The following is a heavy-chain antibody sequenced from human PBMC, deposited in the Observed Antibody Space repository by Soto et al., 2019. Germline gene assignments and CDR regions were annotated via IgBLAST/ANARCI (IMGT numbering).Heavy chain of an antibody. Sequence: ASVKVSCKASGYTFTSYYMHWVRQAPGQGLEWMGIINPSGGSTSYAQKFQGRVTMTRDTSTSTVYMELSSLRSEDTAVYYCAKYRILTGYYRVWYPRYAFDIWGQGTMVTVSS. CDR2: INPSGGST. J-gene: IGHJ3*02. D-gene: IGHD3-9*01. CDR3: AKYRILTGYYRVWYPRYAFDI. V-gene: IGHV1-46*01. CDR1: GYTFTSYY.